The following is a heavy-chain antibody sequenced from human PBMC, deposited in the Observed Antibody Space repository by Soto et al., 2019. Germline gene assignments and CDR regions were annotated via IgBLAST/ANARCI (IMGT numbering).Heavy chain of an antibody. J-gene: IGHJ6*03. CDR1: GFSLSTSGMC. CDR2: IDWDDDK. D-gene: IGHD4-4*01. CDR3: ARIRGDSNYANYYYYYMDV. Sequence: KSGPTLVNPTQTLTLTCTFSGFSLSTSGMCVSWIRQPPGKALEWLARIDWDDDKYYSTSLKTRLTISKDTSKNQVVLTMTNMDPVDTATYYCARIRGDSNYANYYYYYMDVWGKGTTVTVSS. V-gene: IGHV2-70*11.